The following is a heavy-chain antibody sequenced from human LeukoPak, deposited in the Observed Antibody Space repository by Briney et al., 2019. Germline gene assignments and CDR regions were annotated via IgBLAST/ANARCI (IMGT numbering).Heavy chain of an antibody. Sequence: GGSLRLSCAASGFTFSSYAMSWVRQAPGKGLEWVSAISGSGGSTYYADSVKGRFTISRDNAKNSLYLQMNSLRAEDTALYYCARKRFLEWKEYYMDVWGKGTTVTVSS. CDR2: ISGSGGST. J-gene: IGHJ6*03. CDR1: GFTFSSYA. CDR3: ARKRFLEWKEYYMDV. V-gene: IGHV3-23*01. D-gene: IGHD3-3*01.